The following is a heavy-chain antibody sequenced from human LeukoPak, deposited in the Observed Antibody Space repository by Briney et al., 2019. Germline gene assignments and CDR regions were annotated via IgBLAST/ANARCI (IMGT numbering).Heavy chain of an antibody. CDR2: INEDGSTK. D-gene: IGHD6-13*01. J-gene: IGHJ4*02. V-gene: IGHV3-7*03. CDR3: ATSAASAGWD. Sequence: GGSLRLSCAASGFIFTKYWMSWVRQAPGKGLEWVANINEDGSTKFYVDSVKGRFSMSRDNAQNSVYLQLNSLRIEDTAVYYCATSAASAGWDWGQGTLVIVSP. CDR1: GFIFTKYW.